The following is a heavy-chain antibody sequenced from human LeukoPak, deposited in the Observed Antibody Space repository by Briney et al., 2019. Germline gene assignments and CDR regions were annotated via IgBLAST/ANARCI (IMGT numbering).Heavy chain of an antibody. CDR2: INAGNGNT. CDR3: AREISSSWPGGGAAFDI. V-gene: IGHV1-3*03. CDR1: GYTFTSYA. J-gene: IGHJ3*02. Sequence: ASVKVSCKASGYTFTSYAMHWVRQAPGQRLEWMGWINAGNGNTKYSQEFQGRVTITRDTSASTAYMELSSLRSEDMAVYYCAREISSSWPGGGAAFDIWGQGTMVTVSS. D-gene: IGHD6-13*01.